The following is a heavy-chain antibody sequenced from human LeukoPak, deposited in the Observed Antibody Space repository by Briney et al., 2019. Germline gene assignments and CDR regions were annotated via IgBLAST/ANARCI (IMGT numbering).Heavy chain of an antibody. D-gene: IGHD5-12*01. CDR2: IYPGDSDT. Sequence: NPGESLKISCKGSGFTFTTYWIGWVRQMPGKGLEWLGIIYPGDSDTRYSPSFQGQVTISADKSISTAYLQWSSLKASDTATYYCARGRGYSYNYYYFDYWGQGTLVTVSS. J-gene: IGHJ4*02. CDR3: ARGRGYSYNYYYFDY. CDR1: GFTFTTYW. V-gene: IGHV5-51*01.